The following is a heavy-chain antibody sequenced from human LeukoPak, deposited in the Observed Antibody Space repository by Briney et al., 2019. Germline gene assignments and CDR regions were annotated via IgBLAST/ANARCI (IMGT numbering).Heavy chain of an antibody. CDR1: GFTFSSYA. CDR3: ARGRDGYNPYYFDY. D-gene: IGHD5-24*01. V-gene: IGHV3-64*01. CDR2: ISSNGGST. Sequence: GGSLRLSCAASGFTFSSYAMHWVRQAPGKGLEYVSAISSNGGSTYYANSVKGGFTISRDNSKNTLYLQMGSLRAEDMAVYYCARGRDGYNPYYFDYWGQGTLVTVSS. J-gene: IGHJ4*02.